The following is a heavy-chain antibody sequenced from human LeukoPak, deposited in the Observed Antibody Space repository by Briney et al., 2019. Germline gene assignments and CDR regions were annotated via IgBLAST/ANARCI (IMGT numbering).Heavy chain of an antibody. Sequence: PGGSLRLSCAASGFTFSSYSMNWVRQAPGKGLEWVSSTSSSSSYIYYADSVKGRFTISRDNAKNSLYLQMNSLRAEDTAVYYCARDQYCSSTSCDAFDIWGQGTMVTVSS. CDR2: TSSSSSYI. J-gene: IGHJ3*02. D-gene: IGHD2-2*01. CDR1: GFTFSSYS. CDR3: ARDQYCSSTSCDAFDI. V-gene: IGHV3-21*01.